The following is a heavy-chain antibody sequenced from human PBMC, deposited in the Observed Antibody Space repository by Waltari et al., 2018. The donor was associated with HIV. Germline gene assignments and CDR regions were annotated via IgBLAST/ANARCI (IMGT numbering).Heavy chain of an antibody. CDR3: ARDRGDGIAVV. Sequence: EVQLVESGGGLVKPGGSLRLSCAASGFTFRSYSMNWVRQAPGKGLEWVSSISSSSSYIYYTDSVKGRFTISRDNAKNSLYLQMNSLRAEDTAVYYCARDRGDGIAVVWGQGTLVTVSS. D-gene: IGHD6-19*01. J-gene: IGHJ4*02. CDR2: ISSSSSYI. CDR1: GFTFRSYS. V-gene: IGHV3-21*01.